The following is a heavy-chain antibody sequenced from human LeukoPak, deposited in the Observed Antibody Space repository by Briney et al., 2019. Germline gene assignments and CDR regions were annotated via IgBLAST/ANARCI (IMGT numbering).Heavy chain of an antibody. CDR3: AIFFDY. Sequence: GGSLRLSCAASGFTSSNYYINWVRQAPGKGLEWVSSISSDSSYIYYADSVKGRFTISRDNAKNSLYLQMNSLRAEDTAVYYCAIFFDYWGQGTWSPSPQ. CDR2: ISSDSSYI. J-gene: IGHJ4*02. V-gene: IGHV3-21*01. CDR1: GFTSSNYY.